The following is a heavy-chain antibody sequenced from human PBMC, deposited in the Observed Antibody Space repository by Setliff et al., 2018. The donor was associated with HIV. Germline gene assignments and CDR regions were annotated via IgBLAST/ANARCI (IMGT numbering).Heavy chain of an antibody. D-gene: IGHD7-27*01. J-gene: IGHJ3*01. CDR1: GGSFSGYY. CDR2: ISHSGGT. V-gene: IGHV4-34*01. CDR3: ARGWGHDGFDF. Sequence: SETLSLTCAVYGGSFSGYYWNWIRQSPGKGLEWIGEISHSGGTNYNPSLKSRVTMSIDTSKNQFSLNVSSVTAADTAVYYCARGWGHDGFDFWGQGTMVTVS.